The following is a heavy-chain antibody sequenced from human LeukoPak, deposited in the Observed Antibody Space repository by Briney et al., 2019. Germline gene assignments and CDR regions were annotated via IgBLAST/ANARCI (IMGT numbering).Heavy chain of an antibody. CDR3: ARGVIEMATMDY. V-gene: IGHV4-4*07. J-gene: IGHJ4*02. CDR1: GGSISSYY. Sequence: SETLSLTCTVSGGSISSYYWSWIRQPAGKGLEWIGRMYSSGSTNYNPSLKSRVTMSVDTSKNQFTLKLSSVTAADTAVYYCARGVIEMATMDYWGQGTLVTVSS. D-gene: IGHD5-24*01. CDR2: MYSSGST.